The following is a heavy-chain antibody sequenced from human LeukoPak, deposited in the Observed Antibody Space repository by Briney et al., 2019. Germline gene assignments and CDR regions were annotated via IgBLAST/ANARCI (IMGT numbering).Heavy chain of an antibody. CDR1: GGTFSSYA. CDR2: IIPIFGTA. J-gene: IGHJ4*02. V-gene: IGHV1-69*13. CDR3: ARESAIYDHYFDY. Sequence: SVNVSCKASGGTFSSYAISWVRQAPGQGLEWMGGIIPIFGTANYAQKFQGRVTITADESTSTAYMELSSLRSEDTAVYYCARESAIYDHYFDYWGQGTLVTVSS. D-gene: IGHD5/OR15-5a*01.